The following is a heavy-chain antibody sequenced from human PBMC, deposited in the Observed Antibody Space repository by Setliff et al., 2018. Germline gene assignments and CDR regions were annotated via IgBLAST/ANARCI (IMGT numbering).Heavy chain of an antibody. J-gene: IGHJ4*02. V-gene: IGHV1-18*01. CDR2: ISGVNGNT. Sequence: ASVKVSCKASGFTFKTYSFSWIRQAPGQGLEWMGWISGVNGNTKYSQNFQGRVTFTSDTSANTAFMELSSLRSEDSSMYYCARGQTVGPNSGKDYWGQGTLVTVSS. CDR1: GFTFKTYS. D-gene: IGHD1-26*01. CDR3: ARGQTVGPNSGKDY.